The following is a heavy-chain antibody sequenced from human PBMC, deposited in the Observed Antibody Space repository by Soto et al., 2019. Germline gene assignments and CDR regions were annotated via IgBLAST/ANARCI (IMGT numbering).Heavy chain of an antibody. Sequence: ASVKVSCKASGYTFTSYDINWVRQATGQGLEWMGWMNPNSGNTGYAQKFQGRVTMTRNTSISTAYMELSSLRSEDTAVYYCARGVLRYFDWLLSDAFDIWGQGTMVTVSS. CDR3: ARGVLRYFDWLLSDAFDI. D-gene: IGHD3-9*01. V-gene: IGHV1-8*01. J-gene: IGHJ3*02. CDR1: GYTFTSYD. CDR2: MNPNSGNT.